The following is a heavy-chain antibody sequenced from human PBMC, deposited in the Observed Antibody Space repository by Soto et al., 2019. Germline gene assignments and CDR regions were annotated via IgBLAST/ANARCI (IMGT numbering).Heavy chain of an antibody. Sequence: GASVKVSCKASGYTFTGYYMHWVRQAPGQGLEWMGWINPNSGGTNYAQKFQGRVTMTRDTYISTAYMELRRLRSDDTAVYYCARGPPTPIYYDSSGLAFYCGQGTLVTVSS. CDR2: INPNSGGT. V-gene: IGHV1-2*02. CDR1: GYTFTGYY. D-gene: IGHD3-22*01. CDR3: ARGPPTPIYYDSSGLAFY. J-gene: IGHJ4*02.